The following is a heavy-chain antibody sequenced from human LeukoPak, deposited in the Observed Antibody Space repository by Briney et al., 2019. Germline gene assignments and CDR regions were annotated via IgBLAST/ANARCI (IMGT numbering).Heavy chain of an antibody. CDR2: IYPGDSDT. CDR3: AKYYYDSSGYEYFQH. J-gene: IGHJ1*01. Sequence: GESLKISCKGSGNSFSSYWIGGGPQIPGKGRGWLGIIYPGDSDTRYSPSLQGQVTISADKSISTAYLQWSRLKASDTAMYYCAKYYYDSSGYEYFQHWGQGTLVTVSS. D-gene: IGHD3-22*01. V-gene: IGHV5-51*01. CDR1: GNSFSSYW.